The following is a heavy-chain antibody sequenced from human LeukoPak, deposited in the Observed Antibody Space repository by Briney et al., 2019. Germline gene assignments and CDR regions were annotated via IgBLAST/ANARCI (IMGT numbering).Heavy chain of an antibody. CDR3: AKDLTSYYYIYY. Sequence: PGGSLRLSCAASGFTVSSNYMSWVRQAPGKGLEWVSVIYSGGSTYYADSVKGRFTISRDDSKNTLYLQMNSLRGDDTAVYYCAKDLTSYYYIYYWGQGTLVTVSS. V-gene: IGHV3-53*05. CDR1: GFTVSSNY. D-gene: IGHD2/OR15-2a*01. J-gene: IGHJ4*02. CDR2: IYSGGST.